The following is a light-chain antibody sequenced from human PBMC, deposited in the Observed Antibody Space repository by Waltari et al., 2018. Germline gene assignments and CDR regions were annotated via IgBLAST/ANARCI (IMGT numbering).Light chain of an antibody. Sequence: DILMTQSPDSLAVSLGERATINCKSSQNLLYSSNNKNYLAWHQQKPGHPPKLLIYWASSRESGVPDRFSGSGSGTDFALTISSLQAEDVAVYYCQQYFSTPYTFGQGTKLEIK. CDR3: QQYFSTPYT. CDR1: QNLLYSSNNKNY. J-gene: IGKJ2*01. V-gene: IGKV4-1*01. CDR2: WAS.